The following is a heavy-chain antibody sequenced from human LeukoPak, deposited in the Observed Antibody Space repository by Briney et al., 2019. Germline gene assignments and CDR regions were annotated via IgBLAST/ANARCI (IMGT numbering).Heavy chain of an antibody. Sequence: SETLSLTCTVSGGSISSSSYYWSWIRQPPGKGLEWIGYIYYSGSTNYNPSLKSRVTISVDTSKNQFSLKLSSVTAADTAVYYCARGRSSMVRGYYYYYIDVWGKGTTVTISS. J-gene: IGHJ6*03. CDR2: IYYSGST. V-gene: IGHV4-61*01. CDR1: GGSISSSSYY. D-gene: IGHD3-10*01. CDR3: ARGRSSMVRGYYYYYIDV.